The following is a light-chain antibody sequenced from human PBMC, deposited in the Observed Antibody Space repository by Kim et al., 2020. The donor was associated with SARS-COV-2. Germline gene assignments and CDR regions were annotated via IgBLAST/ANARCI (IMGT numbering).Light chain of an antibody. CDR3: SSFADSILFV. CDR1: SSDVGRYNF. J-gene: IGLJ1*01. Sequence: GQSNSTSCTGTSSDVGRYNFVSWYQQHPGKAPRLIIYDVTKRPSGVSNRFSGSKSGNTASLTISGLQTDDEADYFCSSFADSILFVFGTGTKVTVL. CDR2: DVT. V-gene: IGLV2-14*03.